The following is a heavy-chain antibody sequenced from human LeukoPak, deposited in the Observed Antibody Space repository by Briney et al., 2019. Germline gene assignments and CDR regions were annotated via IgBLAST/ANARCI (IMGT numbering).Heavy chain of an antibody. CDR2: ISSSSSYI. J-gene: IGHJ4*02. V-gene: IGHV3-21*01. D-gene: IGHD1-26*01. Sequence: KSGGSLRLSCAASGFTFSSYSMNWVRQAPGKGLEWVSSISSSSSYIYYADSVKGRFTISRDNAKNSLYLQMNSLRAEDTAVYYCARMGSGSFHTFNDYWGQGTLVTVSS. CDR3: ARMGSGSFHTFNDY. CDR1: GFTFSSYS.